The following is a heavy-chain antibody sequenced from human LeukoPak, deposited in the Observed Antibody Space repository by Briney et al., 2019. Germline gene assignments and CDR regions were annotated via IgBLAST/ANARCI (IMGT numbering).Heavy chain of an antibody. CDR1: GFTFSSYA. J-gene: IGHJ4*02. Sequence: PGGSLRLSCAASGFTFSSYAMSWVRQAPGKGLEWVSAISGSGGSTYYADSVKGRFTISRDNSKNTLYLQMNSLRAEDTAVYYCAKVGKVDTAKDTEIDYWGQGTLVTVSS. D-gene: IGHD5-18*01. CDR3: AKVGKVDTAKDTEIDY. CDR2: ISGSGGST. V-gene: IGHV3-23*01.